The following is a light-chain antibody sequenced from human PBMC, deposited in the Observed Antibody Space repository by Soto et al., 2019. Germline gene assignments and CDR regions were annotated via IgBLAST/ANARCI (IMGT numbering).Light chain of an antibody. CDR1: RSIISY. CDR2: AAS. V-gene: IGKV1-39*01. CDR3: QQSYDTPYT. J-gene: IGKJ2*01. Sequence: DIPMTQSPSSLSASIGDRVTITCRASRSIISYLNWYQQRPGKGPKVLIYAASSLQSGVPSRFSGSGSGTDFTLTINSLQPEDFATYYCQQSYDTPYTFGQGTKLEIK.